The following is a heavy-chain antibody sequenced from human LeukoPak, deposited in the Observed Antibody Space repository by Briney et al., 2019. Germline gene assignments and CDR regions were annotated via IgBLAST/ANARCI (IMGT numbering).Heavy chain of an antibody. V-gene: IGHV1-69*13. CDR1: GGTFSSYA. CDR2: IIPIFGTA. D-gene: IGHD4-17*01. J-gene: IGHJ5*02. CDR3: ARKDLRANWFDP. Sequence: ASVKVSCKASGGTFSSYAISWVRQATAQGLEWMGGIIPIFGTANYAQKFQGRVTITADESTSTAYMELSSLRSEDTAVYYCARKDLRANWFDPWGQGTLVTVSS.